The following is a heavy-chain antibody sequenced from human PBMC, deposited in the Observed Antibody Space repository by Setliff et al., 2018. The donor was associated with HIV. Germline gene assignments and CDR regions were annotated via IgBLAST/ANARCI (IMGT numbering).Heavy chain of an antibody. J-gene: IGHJ4*02. V-gene: IGHV4-59*08. CDR2: FCYTGSS. CDR3: TGDYNSGSNRFDY. CDR1: GGSINNYC. Sequence: ASETLSLTCTVSGGSINNYCCSWIRQPPGKGLEWIGYFCYTGSSNYNRALKSRVTMSLDRSKSQFSLELSSVAAADTAVYYCTGDYNSGSNRFDYWGQGTLVTVS. D-gene: IGHD3-10*01.